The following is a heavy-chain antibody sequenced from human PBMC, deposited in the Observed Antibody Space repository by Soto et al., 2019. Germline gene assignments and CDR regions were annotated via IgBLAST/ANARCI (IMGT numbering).Heavy chain of an antibody. CDR2: INSDGSST. V-gene: IGHV3-74*01. J-gene: IGHJ4*02. CDR1: GFTFSSYW. Sequence: GGSLRLSCAASGFTFSSYWMHWVRQAPGKGLVWVSRINSDGSSTSYADSVKGRFTISRDNAKNTLYLQMNSPRAEDTAVYYCARVLLWFGEIDYWGQGTLVTVSS. D-gene: IGHD3-10*01. CDR3: ARVLLWFGEIDY.